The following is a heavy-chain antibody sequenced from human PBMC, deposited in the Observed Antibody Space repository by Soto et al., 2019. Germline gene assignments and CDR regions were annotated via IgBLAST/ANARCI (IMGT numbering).Heavy chain of an antibody. CDR3: AKLYSGYNSPFDY. J-gene: IGHJ4*02. D-gene: IGHD5-12*01. CDR1: GVTFITDA. CDR2: ISGGGGRT. V-gene: IGHV3-23*01. Sequence: GGSLRLSCAASGVTFITDAMSWVRQAPGKGLEWVSAISGGGGRTFYSDSVKGRFTISSDNSKNTLYLQMNSLRADDTAIYYCAKLYSGYNSPFDYWGQGTLVTVSS.